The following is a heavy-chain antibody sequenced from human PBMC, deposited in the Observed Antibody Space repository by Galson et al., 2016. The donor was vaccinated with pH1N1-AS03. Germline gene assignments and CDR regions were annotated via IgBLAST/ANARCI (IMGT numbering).Heavy chain of an antibody. J-gene: IGHJ5*02. D-gene: IGHD4-17*01. CDR3: ARRVYGDYVNWFDP. CDR1: GGSISSSSYY. Sequence: ETLSLTCTVSGGSISSSSYYWGWIRQPPGKGLEWIGSIYYSGSTYYDPSLESRVTISVDTSKNQFSLKLSSVTAADTAVYYCARRVYGDYVNWFDPWGQGTLVTVSS. V-gene: IGHV4-39*01. CDR2: IYYSGST.